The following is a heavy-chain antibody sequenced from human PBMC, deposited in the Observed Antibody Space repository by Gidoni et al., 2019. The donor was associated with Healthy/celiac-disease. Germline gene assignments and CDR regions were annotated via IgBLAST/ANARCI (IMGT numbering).Heavy chain of an antibody. D-gene: IGHD2-2*02. V-gene: IGHV3-30*18. CDR3: AKGGFCSSTSCYTWYFDL. Sequence: QVQLVESGGGVVQPGRSLRLSCAASGFTFSSYGMHWVRQAPGKGLEWVAVISYDGSNKYYADSVKGRFTISRDNSKNTLYLQMNSLRAEDTAVYYCAKGGFCSSTSCYTWYFDLWGRGTLVTVSS. CDR1: GFTFSSYG. CDR2: ISYDGSNK. J-gene: IGHJ2*01.